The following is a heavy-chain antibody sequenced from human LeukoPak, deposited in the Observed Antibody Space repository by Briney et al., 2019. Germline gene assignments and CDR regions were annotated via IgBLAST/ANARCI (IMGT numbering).Heavy chain of an antibody. V-gene: IGHV1-18*01. D-gene: IGHD3-10*01. CDR2: ISTYNGNT. CDR1: GYTFTSYG. CDR3: ARDLSLTMLRGGWFDP. J-gene: IGHJ5*02. Sequence: ASVTVSCKASGYTFTSYGISWVRQAPGQGLEWMGWISTYNGNTNYAQKLQGRVTMTTDTSTSTAYMELRSLRSDDTAVYYCARDLSLTMLRGGWFDPWGQGTLVTVSS.